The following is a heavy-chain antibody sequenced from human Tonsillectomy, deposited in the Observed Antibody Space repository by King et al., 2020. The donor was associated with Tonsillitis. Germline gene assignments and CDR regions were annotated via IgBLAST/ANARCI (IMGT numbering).Heavy chain of an antibody. Sequence: VQLQESGPGLVKPSQTLSLTCTVSGDSISSDNYYWSWIRQYPGKGLEWIGYILHSGSTYYNPSLKSQVTMSVDTSKNQFSLKLTSVTAADTAVYYCAREVVVWSQGTLVTVSS. V-gene: IGHV4-31*01. CDR3: AREVVV. CDR1: GDSISSDNYY. CDR2: ILHSGST. J-gene: IGHJ4*02. D-gene: IGHD2-15*01.